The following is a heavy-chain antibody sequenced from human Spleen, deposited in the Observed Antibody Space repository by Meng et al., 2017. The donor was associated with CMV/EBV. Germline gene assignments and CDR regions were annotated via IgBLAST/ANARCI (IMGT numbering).Heavy chain of an antibody. CDR1: GVSISGFY. CDR2: IYISGDT. Sequence: QVKGPESGPGLVKPSETLSLTCIVSGVSISGFYWSWIRQPAGKGLEWIGRIYISGDTNYNPSLKSRVTISKDTSKNQISLRLTSVTAADTAVYYCATGSGDFDHWGRGTLVTVSS. J-gene: IGHJ4*02. D-gene: IGHD1-26*01. V-gene: IGHV4-4*07. CDR3: ATGSGDFDH.